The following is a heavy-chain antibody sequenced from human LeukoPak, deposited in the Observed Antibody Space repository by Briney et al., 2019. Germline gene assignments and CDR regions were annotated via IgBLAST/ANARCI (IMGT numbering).Heavy chain of an antibody. CDR1: GGSISSYY. CDR3: ARHWETSSWYVDY. D-gene: IGHD6-13*01. J-gene: IGHJ4*02. CDR2: IYYSGST. V-gene: IGHV4-59*08. Sequence: SETLSLTCTVSGGSISSYYWSWIRQPPGKGLEWIGYIYYSGSTNYNPSLKSRVTISVDTSKKQLSLKLSSVTAADTAVYYCARHWETSSWYVDYWGQGILVTVSS.